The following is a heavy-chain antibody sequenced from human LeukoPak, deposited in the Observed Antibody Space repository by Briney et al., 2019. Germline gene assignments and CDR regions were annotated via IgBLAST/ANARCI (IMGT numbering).Heavy chain of an antibody. CDR1: GYTFTSYY. CDR3: ARHYGSGSYYYYGMDV. J-gene: IGHJ6*02. CDR2: INPSGGST. D-gene: IGHD3-10*01. V-gene: IGHV1-46*01. Sequence: ASVKVSCKASGYTFTSYYMHWVRQPPGPGLEWMGIINPSGGSTSYAQKFQGRVTMTRDTSTSTVYMELSSLRSEDTAVYYCARHYGSGSYYYYGMDVWGQGTTVTVSS.